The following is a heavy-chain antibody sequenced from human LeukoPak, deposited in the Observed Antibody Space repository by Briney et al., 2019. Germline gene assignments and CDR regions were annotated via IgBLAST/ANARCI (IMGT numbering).Heavy chain of an antibody. Sequence: PGGSLRLSCVASGFTFSSFQMNWVRQAPGKGLEWVSYISSSGSIMFYADSVKDRFTISRDNAKNSLYLHMNSLRAEDTAVYYCARTPTYYDILTDYPYYFDYWGQGTLVTVSS. J-gene: IGHJ4*02. V-gene: IGHV3-48*03. CDR1: GFTFSSFQ. D-gene: IGHD3-9*01. CDR3: ARTPTYYDILTDYPYYFDY. CDR2: ISSSGSIM.